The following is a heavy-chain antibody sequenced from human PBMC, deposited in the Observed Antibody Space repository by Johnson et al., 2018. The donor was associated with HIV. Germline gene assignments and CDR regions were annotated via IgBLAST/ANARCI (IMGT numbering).Heavy chain of an antibody. Sequence: QVQLVESGGGVVQPGRSLRLSCAASGFTFSRYGMHWVRQAPGKGLEWVAVISYDGSNKYYADSVRGRFTISRDSSKSALYLQMNSLRAEDTAVYYCARERGDAFDIWGQGTMVTVSS. D-gene: IGHD3-10*01. CDR2: ISYDGSNK. CDR3: ARERGDAFDI. CDR1: GFTFSRYG. V-gene: IGHV3-30*03. J-gene: IGHJ3*02.